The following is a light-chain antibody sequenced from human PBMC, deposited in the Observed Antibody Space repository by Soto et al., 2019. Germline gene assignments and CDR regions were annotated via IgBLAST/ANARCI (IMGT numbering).Light chain of an antibody. Sequence: QSVLTQPPSVSGAPGQRVTISCTGSGSNIGAGYDVHWYQQVPGTAPKLLIFGNNNRPSGVPDRFSGSKSGTSASLAITGLQAEDEADYYCQSFDSSLSGYVFGAGTKVTVL. CDR1: GSNIGAGYD. CDR3: QSFDSSLSGYV. J-gene: IGLJ1*01. CDR2: GNN. V-gene: IGLV1-40*01.